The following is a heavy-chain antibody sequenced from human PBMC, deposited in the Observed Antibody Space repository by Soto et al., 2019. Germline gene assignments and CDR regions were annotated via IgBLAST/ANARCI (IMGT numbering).Heavy chain of an antibody. D-gene: IGHD1-26*01. CDR3: ARMVGGSHYAAFDF. V-gene: IGHV1-69*06. Sequence: QVQLVQSGAEVKKPGSSVKVSCKASGGTFSSYAISWVRQAPGQGLEWMGGIIPIFGTANYAQKFQGRVAMTTDTSTSTAYMELRSLRSDDTAVYFCARMVGGSHYAAFDFWGQGTLVTVSS. CDR2: IIPIFGTA. J-gene: IGHJ4*02. CDR1: GGTFSSYA.